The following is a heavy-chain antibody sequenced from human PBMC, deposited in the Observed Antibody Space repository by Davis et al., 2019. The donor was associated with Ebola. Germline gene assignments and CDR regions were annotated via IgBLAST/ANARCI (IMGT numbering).Heavy chain of an antibody. CDR1: GGTFSIFG. CDR3: ARGRKVAKMGSWFDP. CDR2: VNPNSANT. D-gene: IGHD5-12*01. J-gene: IGHJ5*02. Sequence: AASVKVSCKASGGTFSIFGINWVRQAPGQGLEWIGWVNPNSANTGYGQKFQGRVTMTRNTSISTAYMELSSLTSEDTAVYYCARGRKVAKMGSWFDPWGQGTLVTVSS. V-gene: IGHV1-8*01.